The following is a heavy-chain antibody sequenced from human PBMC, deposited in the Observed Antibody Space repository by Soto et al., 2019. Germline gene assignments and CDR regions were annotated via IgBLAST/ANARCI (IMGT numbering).Heavy chain of an antibody. CDR3: ARTMYYDFWSGYSILAY. CDR1: GGTFSSYA. Sequence: QVQLVQSGAEVQKPGSSVKVSCKASGGTFSSYAISWVRQAPGQGLEWMGGIIPIFGTANYAQKFQGRVTITADESTSTAYMELSSLRSEDTAVYYCARTMYYDFWSGYSILAYWGQGTLVTVSS. V-gene: IGHV1-69*01. D-gene: IGHD3-3*01. J-gene: IGHJ4*02. CDR2: IIPIFGTA.